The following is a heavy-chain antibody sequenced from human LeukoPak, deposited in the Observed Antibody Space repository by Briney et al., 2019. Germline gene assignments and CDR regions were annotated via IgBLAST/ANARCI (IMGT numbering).Heavy chain of an antibody. D-gene: IGHD3-3*01. CDR3: ARDGRVTIFGVVIRHGMDV. Sequence: SVKVSCKASGGTFSSYAISWVRQAPGQGLEWMGGIIPIFGTANYAQKFQGRVTITADESTSTAYMELSSLRSEDTAVYYCARDGRVTIFGVVIRHGMDVWGQGTTVTVSS. CDR2: IIPIFGTA. J-gene: IGHJ6*02. V-gene: IGHV1-69*13. CDR1: GGTFSSYA.